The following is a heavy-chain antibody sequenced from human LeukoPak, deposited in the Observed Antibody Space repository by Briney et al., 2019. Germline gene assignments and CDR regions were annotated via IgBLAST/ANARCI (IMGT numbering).Heavy chain of an antibody. Sequence: SETLSLTCTVSSVSITGYHWSWIRQSAGKGLEWIGRVHASGNSNYNPSLKSRVTMSVDTSKNQFSLKLTSVTAADTAVYYCARDGLYSYGYSYFDYWGQGTLVTVSA. CDR3: ARDGLYSYGYSYFDY. CDR2: VHASGNS. J-gene: IGHJ4*02. V-gene: IGHV4-4*07. CDR1: SVSITGYH. D-gene: IGHD5-18*01.